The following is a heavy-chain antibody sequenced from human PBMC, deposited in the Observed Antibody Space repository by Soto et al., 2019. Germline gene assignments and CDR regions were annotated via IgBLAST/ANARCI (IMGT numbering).Heavy chain of an antibody. Sequence: GGSLRLSCAASGFTFSSYAMSWVRQAPGKGLEWVSAISGSGGSTYYADSVKGRFTISRDNSKNTLYLQMSSLRAEDTAVYYCAIRRDGYNYVDAFDIWGQGTMVTVSS. J-gene: IGHJ3*02. V-gene: IGHV3-23*01. CDR3: AIRRDGYNYVDAFDI. CDR1: GFTFSSYA. D-gene: IGHD5-12*01. CDR2: ISGSGGST.